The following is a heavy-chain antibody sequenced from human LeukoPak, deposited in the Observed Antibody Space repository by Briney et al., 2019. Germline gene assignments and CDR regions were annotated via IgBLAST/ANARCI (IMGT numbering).Heavy chain of an antibody. Sequence: SETLSLTCTVSGGSISSSSYYWGWIRQPPWKGLEWIGSIYYSGSTYYNPSLKSRVTISVDTSKNQFSLKLSSVTAADTAVYYCARATDYYYYYMDVWGKGTTVTVSS. J-gene: IGHJ6*03. CDR1: GGSISSSSYY. CDR3: ARATDYYYYYMDV. V-gene: IGHV4-39*01. CDR2: IYYSGST. D-gene: IGHD4-17*01.